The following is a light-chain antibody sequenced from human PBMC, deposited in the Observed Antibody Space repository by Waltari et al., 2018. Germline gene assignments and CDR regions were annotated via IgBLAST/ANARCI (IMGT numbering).Light chain of an antibody. CDR3: QQRSYWLT. J-gene: IGKJ4*01. V-gene: IGKV3-11*01. Sequence: EIVLTQSPATLSLSPGERATLSCRTSQSVSNYLAWYQQKPGQAPRLLIYDASNRATGIPARFSGSGSWTDFTLTISSLEPEDFAVYYCQQRSYWLTFGGGTKVEIK. CDR1: QSVSNY. CDR2: DAS.